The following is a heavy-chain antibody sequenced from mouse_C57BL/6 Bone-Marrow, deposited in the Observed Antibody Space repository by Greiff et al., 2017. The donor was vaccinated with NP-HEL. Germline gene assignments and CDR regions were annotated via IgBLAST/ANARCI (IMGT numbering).Heavy chain of an antibody. Sequence: VQLQQSGPELVKPGASVKISCKASGYAFSSSWMNWVKQRPGKGLEWIGRIYPGDGDTNYNGKFKGKATLTADKSSSTAYMQLSSLTSEDSAVYFCARRGAQAYFDYWGQGTTLTVSS. V-gene: IGHV1-82*01. CDR3: ARRGAQAYFDY. CDR1: GYAFSSSW. D-gene: IGHD3-2*02. CDR2: IYPGDGDT. J-gene: IGHJ2*01.